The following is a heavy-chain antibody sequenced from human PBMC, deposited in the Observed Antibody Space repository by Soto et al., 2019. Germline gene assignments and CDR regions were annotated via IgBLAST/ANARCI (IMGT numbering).Heavy chain of an antibody. J-gene: IGHJ4*02. CDR1: GGSISSRIHY. CDR2: INFSGST. D-gene: IGHD3-10*01. Sequence: SETLSLICTVSGGSISSRIHYWGWIRQPPGKGLEWIGSINFSGSTYYNPSLKSRLTISIDTSKNQFSLTLNSVTAADTAVYYCARGSASETYHAFDYWGQGTPVTVSS. V-gene: IGHV4-39*01. CDR3: ARGSASETYHAFDY.